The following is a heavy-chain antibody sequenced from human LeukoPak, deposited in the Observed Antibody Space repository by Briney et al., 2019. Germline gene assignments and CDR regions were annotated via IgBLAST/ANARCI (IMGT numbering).Heavy chain of an antibody. D-gene: IGHD3-22*01. Sequence: SETLSLTCTVSVGSISSYYWSWIRQPAGKGLEWIGRIYTSGSTNYNPSLKSRVTMSVDTSKNQFSLKLSSVTAADTAVYYCAREGYYYDSSGYYQGDNWFDPWGQGTLVTVSS. CDR1: VGSISSYY. J-gene: IGHJ5*02. V-gene: IGHV4-4*07. CDR3: AREGYYYDSSGYYQGDNWFDP. CDR2: IYTSGST.